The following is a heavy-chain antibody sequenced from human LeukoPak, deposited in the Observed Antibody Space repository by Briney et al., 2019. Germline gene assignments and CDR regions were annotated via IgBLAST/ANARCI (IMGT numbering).Heavy chain of an antibody. CDR1: GFTFSNYW. D-gene: IGHD1-1*01. CDR2: IKDDGGKK. V-gene: IGHV3-7*01. Sequence: PGGSLRLSCAASGFTFSNYWMSWVRQAPGKGLEWVANIKDDGGKKYYVDSVKGRFTISRDNAKNSPYLQMNSLRVEDTAVYYCATLNNDDYWGQGTQVTAPS. CDR3: ATLNNDDY. J-gene: IGHJ4*02.